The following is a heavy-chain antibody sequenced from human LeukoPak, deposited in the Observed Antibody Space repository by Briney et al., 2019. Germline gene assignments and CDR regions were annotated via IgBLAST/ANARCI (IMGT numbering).Heavy chain of an antibody. J-gene: IGHJ4*02. CDR2: ISAYNGNT. CDR3: ARGSRYYDILTGPYYFDY. Sequence: ASVKVSCKASGYTFTSYGISWVRQAPGQGLEWMGWISAYNGNTNYAQKLQGRVTMTTDTSTSTAYMELSSLRSEDTAVYYCARGSRYYDILTGPYYFDYWGQGTLVTVSS. V-gene: IGHV1-18*01. CDR1: GYTFTSYG. D-gene: IGHD3-9*01.